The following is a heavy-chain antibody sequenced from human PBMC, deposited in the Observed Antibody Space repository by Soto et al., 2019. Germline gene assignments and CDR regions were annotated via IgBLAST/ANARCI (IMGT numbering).Heavy chain of an antibody. CDR1: GGSISSGGYY. CDR2: IYYSGST. CDR3: ARDVDSEYYDSSGLITHVRYYYGMDV. Sequence: SETLSLTCTVSGGSISSGGYYWSWIRQHPGKGLEWIGYIYYSGSTYYNPSLKSRVTISVDTSKNQFSLKLSSVTAADTAVYYCARDVDSEYYDSSGLITHVRYYYGMDVWGQGTTVT. V-gene: IGHV4-31*03. D-gene: IGHD3-22*01. J-gene: IGHJ6*02.